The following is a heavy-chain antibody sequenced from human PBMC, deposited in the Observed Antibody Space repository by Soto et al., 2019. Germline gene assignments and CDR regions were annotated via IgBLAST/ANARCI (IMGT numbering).Heavy chain of an antibody. CDR1: GFTFSSYA. Sequence: GGSLRLSCAASGFTFSSYAMSWVRQAPGKGLEWVSAISGSGGSTYYADSVKGRFTISRDNSKNTLYLQMNSLRAEDTAVYYCAKRMGYCSGGSCQTQGYWYFDLWGRGTLVTVSS. V-gene: IGHV3-23*01. CDR2: ISGSGGST. J-gene: IGHJ2*01. CDR3: AKRMGYCSGGSCQTQGYWYFDL. D-gene: IGHD2-15*01.